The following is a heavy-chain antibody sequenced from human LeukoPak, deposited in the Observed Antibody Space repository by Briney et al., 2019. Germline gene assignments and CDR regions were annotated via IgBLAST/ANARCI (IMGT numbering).Heavy chain of an antibody. D-gene: IGHD3-3*01. CDR2: IYYSGST. J-gene: IGHJ6*02. CDR1: GGSISSYY. Sequence: PSETLSLTCTVSGGSISSYYWSWIRQPPGKGLEWIGYIYYSGSTNYNPPLKSRVTISVDTSKNQFSLKLSSVTAADTAVYYCARDQYRYDFWSGYYMGDYGMDVWGQGTTVTVSS. CDR3: ARDQYRYDFWSGYYMGDYGMDV. V-gene: IGHV4-59*01.